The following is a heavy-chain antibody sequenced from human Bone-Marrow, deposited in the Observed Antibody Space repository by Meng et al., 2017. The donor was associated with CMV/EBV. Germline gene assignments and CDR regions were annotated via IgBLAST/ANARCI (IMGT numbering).Heavy chain of an antibody. Sequence: SGFTFSNYAMNWVRQAPGKGLESVSAISGSGATTDYADSVMGRFTISRDNSKNTLYLQMNSLRAEDTAVYFCAKAPAAAAKYWYFDLWGRGTLVTVSS. J-gene: IGHJ2*01. CDR3: AKAPAAAAKYWYFDL. CDR1: GFTFSNYA. D-gene: IGHD6-13*01. V-gene: IGHV3-23*01. CDR2: ISGSGATT.